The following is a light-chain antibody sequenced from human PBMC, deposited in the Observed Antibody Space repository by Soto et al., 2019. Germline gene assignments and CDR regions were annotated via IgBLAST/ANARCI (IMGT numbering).Light chain of an antibody. J-gene: IGLJ3*02. Sequence: QAVVTQPASVSGAPGQRVTISCTGNNSNLGAGYDVHWYQQLPGAAPKLVIFGNRNRPSGVPERFSGSKSGTSASLAITGLQAEDEADYYCQAYDYSLTAFVFGGGTKVTVL. CDR3: QAYDYSLTAFV. CDR2: GNR. V-gene: IGLV1-40*01. CDR1: NSNLGAGYD.